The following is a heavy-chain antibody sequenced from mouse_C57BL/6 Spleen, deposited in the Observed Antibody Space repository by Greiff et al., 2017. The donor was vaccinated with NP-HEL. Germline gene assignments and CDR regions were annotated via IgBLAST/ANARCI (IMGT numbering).Heavy chain of an antibody. CDR1: GFTFTDYY. V-gene: IGHV7-3*01. CDR3: ARRDYGSREYFDV. CDR2: IRNKANGYTT. Sequence: EVKLVESGGGLVQPGGSLSLSCAASGFTFTDYYMSWVRQPPGKALEWLGFIRNKANGYTTEYSASVKGRFTISRDNSQSILYLQMNALGAEDSATYYCARRDYGSREYFDVWGTGTTVTVSS. J-gene: IGHJ1*03. D-gene: IGHD1-1*01.